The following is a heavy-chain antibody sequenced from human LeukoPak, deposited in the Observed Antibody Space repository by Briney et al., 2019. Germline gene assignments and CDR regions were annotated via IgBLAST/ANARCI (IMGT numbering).Heavy chain of an antibody. J-gene: IGHJ4*02. D-gene: IGHD6-19*01. Sequence: PGRSLTLSCAASGFTFSSYGMHWVRQAPGKGLEWVAVISYDGSNKYYADSVKGRFTISRDNSKNTLYLQMNSLRAEDTAVFYCAKDLRSKVAALDYWGQGTLVTVSS. CDR3: AKDLRSKVAALDY. CDR2: ISYDGSNK. V-gene: IGHV3-30*18. CDR1: GFTFSSYG.